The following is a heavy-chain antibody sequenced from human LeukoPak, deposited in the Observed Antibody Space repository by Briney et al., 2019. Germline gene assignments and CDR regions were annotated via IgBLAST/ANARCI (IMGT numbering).Heavy chain of an antibody. CDR3: ARPGYYDTIRYWHDC. CDR1: GFTFRSYW. Sequence: QAGGSLRLSCAASGFTFRSYWMSWLRQAPGKGLEWVANIKGDGSEKYYVDSVKGRFTISRDNAKSSLYLQMNSLRAEDTAVYYCARPGYYDTIRYWHDCWGQGTLVTVSS. J-gene: IGHJ4*02. D-gene: IGHD3-22*01. V-gene: IGHV3-7*01. CDR2: IKGDGSEK.